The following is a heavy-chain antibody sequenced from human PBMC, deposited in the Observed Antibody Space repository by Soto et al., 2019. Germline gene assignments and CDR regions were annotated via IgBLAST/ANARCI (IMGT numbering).Heavy chain of an antibody. J-gene: IGHJ2*01. V-gene: IGHV1-69*06. CDR3: ARXRRDQTIFGMVGYFEL. CDR2: IVPIFGTK. D-gene: IGHD3-3*01. Sequence: QVQLVQSGAEVKKPGSSVKVSCKPSGGSFSSHAVSWVRQAXGQGLEWVGGIVPIFGTKNYAEKFQGRVTITADKSTSTVYMDLSSLKSEDTAVYFCARXRRDQTIFGMVGYFELWGRGTLVSVSS. CDR1: GGSFSSHA.